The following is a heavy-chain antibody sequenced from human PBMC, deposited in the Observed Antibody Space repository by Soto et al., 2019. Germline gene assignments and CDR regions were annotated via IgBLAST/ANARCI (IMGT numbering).Heavy chain of an antibody. CDR1: GFTFSNYE. CDR2: ISSSGSSI. D-gene: IGHD1-26*01. J-gene: IGHJ4*02. CDR3: ARGFTYSGSYPVGY. Sequence: EVQLVESGGGLVQPGGSLRLSCAASGFTFSNYEMNWVRQAPGKGLEWVSYISSSGSSIYYADSVKGRFTISRDNAKSSLSLQMDSLRAEDMAVYYCARGFTYSGSYPVGYWAKGTLVTVSS. V-gene: IGHV3-48*03.